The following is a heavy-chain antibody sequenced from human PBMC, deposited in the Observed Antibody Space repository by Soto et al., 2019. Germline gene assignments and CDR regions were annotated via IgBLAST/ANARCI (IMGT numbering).Heavy chain of an antibody. D-gene: IGHD4-4*01. CDR2: VYYSGST. V-gene: IGHV4-59*08. CDR1: GGSISSYY. J-gene: IGHJ6*03. CDR3: ARIRGDYSNYKSYYYYMDV. Sequence: QVQLQESGPGLVKPSETLSLTCTVSGGSISSYYWSWIRQPPGKGLEWIGYVYYSGSTNYNPSLKRRVTISVDTSKNQFSLKLSSVTAADTAVFYCARIRGDYSNYKSYYYYMDVWGKGTTVTVSS.